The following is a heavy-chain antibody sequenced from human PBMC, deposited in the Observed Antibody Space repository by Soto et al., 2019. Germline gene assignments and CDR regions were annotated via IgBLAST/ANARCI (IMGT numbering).Heavy chain of an antibody. CDR3: AKENGYSSSWFEFDY. D-gene: IGHD6-13*01. J-gene: IGHJ4*02. CDR1: GFTFSSYA. Sequence: EVQLLESGGGLVQPGGSLSLSCAASGFTFSSYAMSWVRQAPGKGLEWVSGISGSGGSTYYADSVKGRFTISSDNSKNTLYLQMNSLRAEDTAVYYCAKENGYSSSWFEFDYWGQGTLVTVSS. V-gene: IGHV3-23*01. CDR2: ISGSGGST.